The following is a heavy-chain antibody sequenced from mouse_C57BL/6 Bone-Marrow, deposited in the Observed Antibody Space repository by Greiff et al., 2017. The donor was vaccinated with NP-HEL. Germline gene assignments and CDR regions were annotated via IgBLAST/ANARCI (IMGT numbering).Heavy chain of an antibody. CDR2: IYPGDGDT. Sequence: QVQLQQSGPELVKPGASVKISCKASGYTFSSSWRNWVKQRPGKGLEWIGRIYPGDGDTNYNGKFKGKATLTADKSSSTAYMQLSSLTSEDSAVYFCATPTVVDYWGQGTTLTVSS. CDR3: ATPTVVDY. V-gene: IGHV1-82*01. D-gene: IGHD1-1*01. J-gene: IGHJ2*01. CDR1: GYTFSSSW.